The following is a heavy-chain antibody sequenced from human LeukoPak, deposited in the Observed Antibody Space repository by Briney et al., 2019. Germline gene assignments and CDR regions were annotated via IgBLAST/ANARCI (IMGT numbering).Heavy chain of an antibody. Sequence: ASVKVSCKASGYTFTGYYMQWVRQAPGQGLEWMGRINPNSGGTNYAQKFQGRVTMTRDTSTSTAYMELSRLRSDDTAVYYCARSAGNSSAVGMDFDYWGQGTLVTVSS. CDR1: GYTFTGYY. D-gene: IGHD6-25*01. J-gene: IGHJ4*02. V-gene: IGHV1-2*06. CDR2: INPNSGGT. CDR3: ARSAGNSSAVGMDFDY.